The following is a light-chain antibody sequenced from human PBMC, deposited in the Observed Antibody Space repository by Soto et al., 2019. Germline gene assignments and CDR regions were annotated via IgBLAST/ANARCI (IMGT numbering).Light chain of an antibody. Sequence: DIQMTQSPSSVSASVGDRVTITCRASQGISSWLAWYQQKPGKAPKLLIYEASNLQSGVPSRFSGSGSGTDFTLTISGLQPDDSATYYCHQTYSPPDTFGQGTKVDIK. J-gene: IGKJ1*01. CDR2: EAS. CDR3: HQTYSPPDT. V-gene: IGKV1D-12*01. CDR1: QGISSW.